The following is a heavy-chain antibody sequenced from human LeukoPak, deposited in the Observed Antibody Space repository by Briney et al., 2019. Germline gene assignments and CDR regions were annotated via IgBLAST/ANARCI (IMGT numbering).Heavy chain of an antibody. D-gene: IGHD3-10*01. Sequence: TAETLALTCTVSGGSISRRSYYWGWSRQPPGKGLEWIGSIYYSGSTNYNPSLKSRVTISVDTSKNQFSLKLSSVTAADTAVYYCARKSGWFGEFLDYWGQGTLVTVSS. V-gene: IGHV4-39*07. CDR3: ARKSGWFGEFLDY. CDR2: IYYSGST. CDR1: GGSISRRSYY. J-gene: IGHJ4*02.